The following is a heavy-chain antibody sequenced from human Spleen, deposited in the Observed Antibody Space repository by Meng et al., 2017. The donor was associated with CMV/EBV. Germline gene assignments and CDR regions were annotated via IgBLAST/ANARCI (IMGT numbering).Heavy chain of an antibody. CDR1: GVSFSGSY. CDR3: ARGHPRYYYDSSGYYYIDY. J-gene: IGHJ4*02. CDR2: INHSGST. D-gene: IGHD3-22*01. Sequence: QVQLQQWGAGLLKPSETLSLTCAVYGVSFSGSYWSWIRQPPGKGLEWIGEINHSGSTNYNPSLKSRVTISVDTSKNQFSLKLSSVTAADTAVYYCARGHPRYYYDSSGYYYIDYWGQGTLVTVSS. V-gene: IGHV4-34*01.